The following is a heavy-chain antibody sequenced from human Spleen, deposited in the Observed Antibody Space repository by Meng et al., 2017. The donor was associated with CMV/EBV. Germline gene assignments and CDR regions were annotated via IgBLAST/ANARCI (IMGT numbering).Heavy chain of an antibody. V-gene: IGHV1-18*01. D-gene: IGHD3-3*01. Sequence: ASVKVSCKASGYTFTSYGISWVRQAPGQGLEWMGWISAYNGNTNYAQKLQGRVTMTRDTSTRTVYMELSSLRSEDTAVYYCARQHDFWNEWFDPWGQGTLVTVSS. CDR2: ISAYNGNT. CDR1: GYTFTSYG. J-gene: IGHJ5*02. CDR3: ARQHDFWNEWFDP.